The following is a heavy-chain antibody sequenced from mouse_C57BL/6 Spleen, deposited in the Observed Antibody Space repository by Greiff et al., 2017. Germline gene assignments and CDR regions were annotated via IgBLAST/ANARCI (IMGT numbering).Heavy chain of an antibody. J-gene: IGHJ4*01. CDR3: AREGYDCGAMDY. V-gene: IGHV1-82*01. CDR1: GYAFSSSW. D-gene: IGHD2-2*01. CDR2: IYPGDGDT. Sequence: QVQLQQSGPELVKPGASVKISCKASGYAFSSSWMNWVKQRPGKGLEWIGRIYPGDGDTNYNGKFKGKATLTADKSSSTAYMQLSSLTSEDSAVYFCAREGYDCGAMDYWGQGTSVTVSS.